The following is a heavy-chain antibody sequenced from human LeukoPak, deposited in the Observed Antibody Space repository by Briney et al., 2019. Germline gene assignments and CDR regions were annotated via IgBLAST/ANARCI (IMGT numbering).Heavy chain of an antibody. V-gene: IGHV3-71*01. CDR1: GFTFSDYY. CDR3: TRGEDIVAFDP. J-gene: IGHJ5*02. D-gene: IGHD2-15*01. Sequence: GGSLRLSCAASGFTFSDYYMSWVRQAPGKGLEWVGFIRSKAYGGTTEYAASVKGRFTISRDDSKSIAYLQMNSLRTEDTAVYYCTRGEDIVAFDPWGQGTLVTVSS. CDR2: IRSKAYGGTT.